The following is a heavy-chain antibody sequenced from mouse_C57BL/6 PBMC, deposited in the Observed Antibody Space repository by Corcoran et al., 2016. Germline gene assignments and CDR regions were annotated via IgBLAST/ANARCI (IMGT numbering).Heavy chain of an antibody. V-gene: IGHV1-19*01. CDR3: ARNDGYYVWFAY. CDR1: GYTFTDYY. D-gene: IGHD2-3*01. J-gene: IGHJ3*01. Sequence: EVQLQQSGPVLVKPGASVKMSCKASGYTFTDYYMNWVKQSHGKSLEWIGVINPYNGGTSYNQKFKGKATLTVDKSSSTAYMELNSLTSEDSAVYYCARNDGYYVWFAYWGQGTLVTVSA. CDR2: INPYNGGT.